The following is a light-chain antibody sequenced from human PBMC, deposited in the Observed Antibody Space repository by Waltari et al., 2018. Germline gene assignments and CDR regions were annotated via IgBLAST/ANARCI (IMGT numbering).Light chain of an antibody. CDR3: CSYTSSSTFI. Sequence: QSALTQPASVSGSPGQSITTSCTGTTSDVGNDNFGSCYQHHPGKAPKLIIYEVIKRPSGLSSRFSGSKSGNTATLTISGLQAEDEADYYCCSYTSSSTFIFGTGTKVTVL. CDR1: TSDVGNDNF. CDR2: EVI. J-gene: IGLJ1*01. V-gene: IGLV2-23*02.